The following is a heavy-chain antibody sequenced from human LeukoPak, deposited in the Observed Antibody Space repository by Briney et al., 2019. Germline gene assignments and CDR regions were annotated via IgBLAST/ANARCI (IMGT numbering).Heavy chain of an antibody. Sequence: PGGSLRLSCVASGFTFNKYSMNWVRQAPGKGLQWLSYISGSSRTIYYADSVKGRFTISRDNSKNTLYLQMNSLRAEDTAVYYCARDRSVAGFDPWGQGTLVTVSS. D-gene: IGHD6-19*01. CDR2: ISGSSRTI. J-gene: IGHJ5*02. CDR1: GFTFNKYS. CDR3: ARDRSVAGFDP. V-gene: IGHV3-48*01.